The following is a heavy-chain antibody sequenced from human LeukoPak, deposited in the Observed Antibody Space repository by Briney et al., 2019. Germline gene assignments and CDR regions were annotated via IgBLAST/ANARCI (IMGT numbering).Heavy chain of an antibody. CDR2: IRSKVNNYAT. Sequence: GGSLRLSCAASGFTFSGSAMHWVRQASGKGLEWVGRIRSKVNNYATAYAASVKGRFTISRDDSKNTAYLQMNSLKTEDTAVYYCAKLPGRAADYWGQGTLVTVSS. CDR3: AKLPGRAADY. J-gene: IGHJ4*02. V-gene: IGHV3-73*01. CDR1: GFTFSGSA.